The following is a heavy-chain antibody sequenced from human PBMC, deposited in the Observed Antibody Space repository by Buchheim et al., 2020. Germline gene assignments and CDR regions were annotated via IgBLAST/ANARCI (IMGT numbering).Heavy chain of an antibody. V-gene: IGHV4-30-4*01. CDR1: GGSISSGDYY. D-gene: IGHD4-11*01. CDR3: ARGGSNYPLYYYYYGMDV. CDR2: TYYSGST. J-gene: IGHJ6*02. Sequence: QVQLQESGPGLVKPSQTLSLTCTVSGGSISSGDYYWSWIRQPPGKGLEWIGYTYYSGSTYYNPSLKSRVTISVDTSKNQFSLKLSSVTAADTAVYYCARGGSNYPLYYYYYGMDVWGQGTT.